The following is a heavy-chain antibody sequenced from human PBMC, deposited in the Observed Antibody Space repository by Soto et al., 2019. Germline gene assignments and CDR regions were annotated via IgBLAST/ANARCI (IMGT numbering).Heavy chain of an antibody. CDR2: IVVGSGNT. CDR3: AAEGYYDILTGYSYYFDY. V-gene: IGHV1-58*01. D-gene: IGHD3-9*01. CDR1: GFTFTSSA. J-gene: IGHJ4*02. Sequence: SVKVSCKASGFTFTSSAVQWVRQARGQRLEWIGWIVVGSGNTNYAQKFQERVTITRDMSTSTAYMELSSLRSEDTAVYYCAAEGYYDILTGYSYYFDYWGQGTLVTVSS.